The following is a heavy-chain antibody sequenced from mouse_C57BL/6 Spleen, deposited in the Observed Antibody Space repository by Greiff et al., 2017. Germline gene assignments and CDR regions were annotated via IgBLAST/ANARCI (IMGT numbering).Heavy chain of an antibody. CDR1: GYTFTDHT. J-gene: IGHJ2*01. D-gene: IGHD2-1*01. V-gene: IGHV1-78*01. CDR3: ARGLYQEGLFDY. Sequence: VQVVESDAELVKPGASVKISCKVSGYTFTDHTIHWMKQRPEQGLEWIGYIYPRDGSTKYNEKFKGKATLTADKSSSTAYMQLNSLTSEDSAVYFCARGLYQEGLFDYWGQGTTLTVSS. CDR2: IYPRDGST.